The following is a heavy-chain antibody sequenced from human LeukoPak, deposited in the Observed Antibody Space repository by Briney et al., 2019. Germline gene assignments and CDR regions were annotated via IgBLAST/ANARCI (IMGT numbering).Heavy chain of an antibody. J-gene: IGHJ4*02. V-gene: IGHV3-49*04. CDR3: TRGIVVVPAARPFDY. Sequence: GGSLRLSCTASGFTFGDYAMSWVRQAPGKGLEWVGFIRSKAYGGTTEYAASVKGRFTISRDDSKSIAYLQMNSLKTEDTAVYYCTRGIVVVPAARPFDYWGQGTLVTVSS. CDR1: GFTFGDYA. CDR2: IRSKAYGGTT. D-gene: IGHD2-2*01.